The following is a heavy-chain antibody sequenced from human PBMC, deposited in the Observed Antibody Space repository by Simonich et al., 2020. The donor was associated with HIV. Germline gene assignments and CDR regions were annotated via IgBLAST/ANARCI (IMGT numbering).Heavy chain of an antibody. D-gene: IGHD2-2*01. CDR3: ARDGRKGSSTSCSDY. CDR2: ISSSSSYI. V-gene: IGHV3-21*01. Sequence: EVQLVESGGGLVKPGGSLRLSCAASGFTFSSYSMNWFRQAPGKGLEWVSSISSSSSYIYYADAVKGRFTISRENSKTALYLQMNSLRAEDTAVYYCARDGRKGSSTSCSDYWGQGTLVTVSS. CDR1: GFTFSSYS. J-gene: IGHJ4*02.